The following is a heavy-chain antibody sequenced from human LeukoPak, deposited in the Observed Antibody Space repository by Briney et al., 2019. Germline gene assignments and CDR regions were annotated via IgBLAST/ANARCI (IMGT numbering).Heavy chain of an antibody. CDR1: GYTFTSYY. CDR3: ARDMQQLDPEDY. CDR2: IYPSGGST. D-gene: IGHD6-13*01. J-gene: IGHJ4*02. V-gene: IGHV1-46*01. Sequence: GASVKVSCKASGYTFTSYYMHWVRQAPGQGLEWMGIIYPSGGSTSYAQKFQGRVTMTRDTSTSTVYMELSSLRSEDTAVYYCARDMQQLDPEDYWGQGTLVTVSS.